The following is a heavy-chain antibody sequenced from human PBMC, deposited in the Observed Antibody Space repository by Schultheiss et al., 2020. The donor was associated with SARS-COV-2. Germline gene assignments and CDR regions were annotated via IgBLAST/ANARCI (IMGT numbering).Heavy chain of an antibody. J-gene: IGHJ4*02. CDR3: ARVGATKYYDYVWGSLDY. CDR1: GGSFSGYY. Sequence: SETLSLTCTVYGGSFSGYYWSWIRQPPGKGLEWIGRIYTSGSTNYNPSLKSRVTMSVDTSKNQFSLKLSSVTAADTAVYYCARVGATKYYDYVWGSLDYWGQGTLVTVSS. CDR2: IYTSGST. D-gene: IGHD3-16*01. V-gene: IGHV4-4*07.